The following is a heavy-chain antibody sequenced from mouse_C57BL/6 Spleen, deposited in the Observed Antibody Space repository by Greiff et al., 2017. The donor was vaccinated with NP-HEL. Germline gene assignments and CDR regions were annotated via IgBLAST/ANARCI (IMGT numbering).Heavy chain of an antibody. J-gene: IGHJ2*01. CDR3: GRYGWGLYYFDY. CDR2: INPGSGSI. V-gene: IGHV1-54*01. Sequence: QVQLQQSGAELVRPGTSVTVSCKASGYAFTHYLLEWVKQRPGQGLEWIGVINPGSGSIKYNEKFKDKATLTADKSSSTVYMELSRLTSEDSAVYYCGRYGWGLYYFDYWGQGTTLTVSS. D-gene: IGHD1-1*01. CDR1: GYAFTHYL.